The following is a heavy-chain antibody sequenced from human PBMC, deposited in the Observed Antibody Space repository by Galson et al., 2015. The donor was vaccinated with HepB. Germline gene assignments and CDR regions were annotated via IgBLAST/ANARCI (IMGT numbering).Heavy chain of an antibody. CDR1: GFTFSSYG. CDR2: ISYDGSNK. J-gene: IGHJ4*02. Sequence: SLRLSCAASGFTFSSYGMHWVRQAPGKELEWVAVISYDGSNKYYADSVKGRFTISRDNSKNTLYLQMNSLRAEDTAVYYCAKDYNWYCGGDCYSVFDYWGQGTLVTVPS. D-gene: IGHD2-21*02. CDR3: AKDYNWYCGGDCYSVFDY. V-gene: IGHV3-30*18.